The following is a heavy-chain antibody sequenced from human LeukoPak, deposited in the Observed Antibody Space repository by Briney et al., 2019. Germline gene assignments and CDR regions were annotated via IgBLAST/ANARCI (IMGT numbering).Heavy chain of an antibody. D-gene: IGHD5-24*01. CDR2: SYYKGSS. J-gene: IGHJ3*01. Sequence: PSETLSLTCTVSKDSLNSYYWSWVRQPPGKGLQFIGFSYYKGSSNYNPSLKSRVTFAVDTSKNQFSLKVTSVTAADTAVYYRARVGRDGHNSPTLGAFHVLGQGTLVTVSS. CDR1: KDSLNSYY. CDR3: ARVGRDGHNSPTLGAFHV. V-gene: IGHV4-59*01.